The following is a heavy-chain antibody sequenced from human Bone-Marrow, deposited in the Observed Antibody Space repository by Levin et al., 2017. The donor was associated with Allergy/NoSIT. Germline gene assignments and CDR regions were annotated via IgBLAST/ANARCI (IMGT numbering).Heavy chain of an antibody. CDR2: ISGYNGNT. CDR1: GYTFTTYD. D-gene: IGHD2-21*01. J-gene: IGHJ4*02. CDR3: ARVGPYNYFDF. Sequence: ASVKVSCETFGYTFTTYDISWVRQAPGQGLEWMGWISGYNGNTNYAQKLQDRVTMTTDTSTSTAYMELRSLRSDDTAVYYCARVGPYNYFDFWGQGTLVTVSS. V-gene: IGHV1-18*01.